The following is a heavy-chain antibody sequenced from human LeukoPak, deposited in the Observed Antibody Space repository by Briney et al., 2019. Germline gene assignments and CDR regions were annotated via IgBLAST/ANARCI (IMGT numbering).Heavy chain of an antibody. Sequence: GGSLRLSCAASGFTFDDYGMSWVRQAPGKGLEWVSGINWNGGSTGYANSVKGRFTSSRDNAENSLYLQMDSLRADDTAVYYCARDLSLGDPGGFDFWGRGTLVTVSS. J-gene: IGHJ4*02. CDR2: INWNGGST. V-gene: IGHV3-20*04. CDR3: ARDLSLGDPGGFDF. CDR1: GFTFDDYG. D-gene: IGHD3-16*01.